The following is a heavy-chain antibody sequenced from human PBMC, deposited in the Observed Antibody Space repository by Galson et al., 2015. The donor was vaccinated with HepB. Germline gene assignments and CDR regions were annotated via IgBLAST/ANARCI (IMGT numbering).Heavy chain of an antibody. CDR1: GGSISSRYW. Sequence: SATLSLTCAVSGGSISSRYWWSWVRQPPGKGLERIGEIYHSGCNYYNPSFKSPLAISVDTSKNQFSLSLRSVTAADPAVNYCAREGLCHNTGYCSIDYWGQGIPVTVSS. J-gene: IGHJ4*02. CDR2: IYHSGCN. D-gene: IGHD3-9*01. V-gene: IGHV4-4*02. CDR3: AREGLCHNTGYCSIDY.